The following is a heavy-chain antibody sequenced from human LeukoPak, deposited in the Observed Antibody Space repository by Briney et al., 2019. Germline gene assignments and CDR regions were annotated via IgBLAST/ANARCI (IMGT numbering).Heavy chain of an antibody. CDR2: INPNSGGT. CDR1: GYTFSDYF. V-gene: IGHV1-2*02. CDR3: AREPPTDAFDI. Sequence: GASMKVSCKASGYTFSDYFMHWVRQAPGQGLEWMGWINPNSGGTHSAQKFQGRVTMTRDTSISTAYMELSRLRSDDTAVYYCAREPPTDAFDIWGQGTMVTVSS. J-gene: IGHJ3*02.